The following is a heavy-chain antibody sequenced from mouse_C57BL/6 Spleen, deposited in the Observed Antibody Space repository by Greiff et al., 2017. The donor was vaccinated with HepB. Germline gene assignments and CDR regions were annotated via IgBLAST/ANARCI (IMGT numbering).Heavy chain of an antibody. CDR3: ANYGNYDAMDY. D-gene: IGHD2-1*01. Sequence: VQLQQPGAELVKPGASVKLSCKASGYTFTSYWMQWVKQRPGQGLEWIGEIDPSDSYTNYNQKFKGKATLTVDTSSSTAYMQLSSLTSEDSAVYYCANYGNYDAMDYWGQGTSVTVSS. CDR2: IDPSDSYT. CDR1: GYTFTSYW. J-gene: IGHJ4*01. V-gene: IGHV1-50*01.